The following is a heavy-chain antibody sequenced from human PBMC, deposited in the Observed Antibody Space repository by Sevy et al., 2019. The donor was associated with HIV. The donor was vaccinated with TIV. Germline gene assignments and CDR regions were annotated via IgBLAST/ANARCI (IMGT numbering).Heavy chain of an antibody. CDR3: AKDINRGCDGVNCYSYYYYFYGLDV. CDR2: ISWNSRNI. D-gene: IGHD2-21*01. CDR1: GFPFNDHA. Sequence: GGSLRLSCAASGFPFNDHAMHWVRQVPGKGLEWVSGISWNSRNIGYADSVKGLFTISRDNIRHFVYLEMHSLRLEDTALYYCAKDINRGCDGVNCYSYYYYFYGLDVWGHGTTVTVSS. V-gene: IGHV3-9*01. J-gene: IGHJ6*02.